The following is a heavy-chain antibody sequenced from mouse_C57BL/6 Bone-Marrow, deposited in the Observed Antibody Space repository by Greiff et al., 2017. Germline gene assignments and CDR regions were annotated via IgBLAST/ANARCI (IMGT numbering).Heavy chain of an antibody. V-gene: IGHV1-53*01. J-gene: IGHJ2*01. CDR3: SRGRRKRYSSGYYFDY. CDR1: GYTFTSYW. D-gene: IGHD3-2*02. Sequence: QVQLQQPGTELVKPGASVKLSCKASGYTFTSYWMHWVQQRPGQGLEWIGNINPSTGGTNYTETFKSKATLTVDKSSSTAYMQLSRLTSEDSAVSYCSRGRRKRYSSGYYFDYWGQGTTLTVSS. CDR2: INPSTGGT.